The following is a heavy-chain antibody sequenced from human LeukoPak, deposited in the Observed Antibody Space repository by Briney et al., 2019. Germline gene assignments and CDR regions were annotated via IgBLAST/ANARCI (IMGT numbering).Heavy chain of an antibody. CDR2: ISYDGSNK. D-gene: IGHD3-10*01. CDR3: AKEGYYGSGRTSFDI. CDR1: GFTFSSYG. Sequence: GGSLRLSCAASGFTFSSYGMDWVRQAPGKGLEWVAVISYDGSNKYYADSVKGRFTISRDNSKNTLYLQMNSLRAEDTAVYYCAKEGYYGSGRTSFDIWGQGTMVTVSS. J-gene: IGHJ3*02. V-gene: IGHV3-30*18.